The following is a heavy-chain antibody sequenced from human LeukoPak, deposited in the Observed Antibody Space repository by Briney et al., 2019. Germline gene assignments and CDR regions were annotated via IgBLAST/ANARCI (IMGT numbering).Heavy chain of an antibody. J-gene: IGHJ4*02. V-gene: IGHV3-21*01. CDR1: GFSFRTYG. CDR3: AKSIGPIVATILDY. CDR2: ITDTGSYI. D-gene: IGHD5-12*01. Sequence: GGSLRLSCAASGFSFRTYGMNWVRQAPGKGLEWVSSITDTGSYISYADSVKGRFTISRDNSKNTLYLQMNSLRAEDTAVYYCAKSIGPIVATILDYWGQGTLVTVSS.